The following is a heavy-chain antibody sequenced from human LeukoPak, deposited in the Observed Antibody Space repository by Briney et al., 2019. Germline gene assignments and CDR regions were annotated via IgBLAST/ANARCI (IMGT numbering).Heavy chain of an antibody. J-gene: IGHJ3*02. Sequence: TGGSLRLSCAASGFTFSSYAMSWVRQAPGKGLEWLAHISINSNTIYYADSVKGRFTISRDNANNALYLQMNRLRGEDTAVYYCAGYFARTGYYAEGFDIWGQGTMVTVSS. CDR1: GFTFSSYA. D-gene: IGHD3/OR15-3a*01. V-gene: IGHV3-48*01. CDR2: ISINSNTI. CDR3: AGYFARTGYYAEGFDI.